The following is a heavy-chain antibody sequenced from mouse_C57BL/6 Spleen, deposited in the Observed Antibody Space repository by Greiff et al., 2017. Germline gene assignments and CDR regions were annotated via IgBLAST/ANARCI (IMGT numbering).Heavy chain of an antibody. CDR3: TRGSGDY. D-gene: IGHD3-1*01. J-gene: IGHJ4*01. V-gene: IGHV1-15*01. CDR2: LDPETGGT. CDR1: GYTFTDYE. Sequence: VQLQQSGAELVRPGASVTLSCKASGYTFTDYEMHWVKQPPVHGLEWIGALDPETGGTASNQKFKGKAILTADKSSSTAYMERRSLTSEDSAVYDWTRGSGDYWGQGTSVTVSS.